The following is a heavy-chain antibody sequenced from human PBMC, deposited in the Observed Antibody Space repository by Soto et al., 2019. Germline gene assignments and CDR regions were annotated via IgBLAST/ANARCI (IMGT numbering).Heavy chain of an antibody. CDR3: GRHPRGAATVTSVITWFDP. J-gene: IGHJ5*02. D-gene: IGHD4-17*01. CDR1: GGPISSSSSY. CDR2: IYYSGST. V-gene: IGHV4-39*01. Sequence: QLQLQESGPGLVKPSETLSLTCTASGGPISSSSSYWGWIRQPPGKGLEWIGYIYYSGSTNYHPSSTTRVTMSVETSMNQYSPKLNSVSAADTAVYSCGRHPRGAATVTSVITWFDPWGQGALVTVSS.